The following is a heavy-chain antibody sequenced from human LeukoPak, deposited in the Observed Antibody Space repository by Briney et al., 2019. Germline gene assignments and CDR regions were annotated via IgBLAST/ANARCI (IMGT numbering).Heavy chain of an antibody. CDR1: GGSISS. V-gene: IGHV4-61*08. CDR2: IYFSGST. D-gene: IGHD2-15*01. J-gene: IGHJ4*02. Sequence: PSETLSLTCTVSGGSISSFYWSWFYWSWIRQPPGKGLEWIGYIYFSGSTNYNPSLKSRVTISVDTSKNQFSLKLSSVTAADTAVYYCARGVVAAPQTFDYWGQGTLVTVSS. CDR3: ARGVVAAPQTFDY.